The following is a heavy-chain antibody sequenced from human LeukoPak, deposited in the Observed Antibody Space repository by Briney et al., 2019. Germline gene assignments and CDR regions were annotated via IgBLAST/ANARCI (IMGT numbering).Heavy chain of an antibody. CDR1: GGSISS. V-gene: IGHV4-61*08. CDR2: IYFSGST. D-gene: IGHD2-15*01. J-gene: IGHJ4*02. Sequence: PSETLSLTCTVSGGSISSFYWSWFYWSWIRQPPGKGLEWIGYIYFSGSTNYNPSLKSRVTISVDTSKNQFSLKLSSVTAADTAVYYCARGVVAAPQTFDYWGQGTLVTVSS. CDR3: ARGVVAAPQTFDY.